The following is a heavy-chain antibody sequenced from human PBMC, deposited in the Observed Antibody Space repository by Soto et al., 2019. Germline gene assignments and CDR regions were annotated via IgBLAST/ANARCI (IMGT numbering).Heavy chain of an antibody. CDR2: IKSRTDGGTT. D-gene: IGHD3-10*01. V-gene: IGHV3-15*07. Sequence: EVQLVESGVGLVKPGGSLRLSCAASGFTFSNAWMNWVRQAPGKGLEWVGRIKSRTDGGTTDYAAPVKGRFTFSRDDSQNTVYLQMNSLKTEDTAVYYCTSTSTLGSGSWPWGQGTLVTVSS. CDR1: GFTFSNAW. J-gene: IGHJ4*02. CDR3: TSTSTLGSGSWP.